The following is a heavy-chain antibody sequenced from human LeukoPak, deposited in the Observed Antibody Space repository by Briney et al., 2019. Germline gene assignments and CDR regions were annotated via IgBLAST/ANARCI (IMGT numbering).Heavy chain of an antibody. Sequence: KPSETLSLTCTVSGGSISSSSYYWGWIRQPPGKGLEWIGGIYYSGSTYYNPSLKSRVTISVDTSKNQFSLKLSSVTAADTAVYYCARRGIAAAGNYYWGQGALVTVSS. CDR3: ARRGIAAAGNYY. CDR2: IYYSGST. D-gene: IGHD6-13*01. J-gene: IGHJ4*02. CDR1: GGSISSSSYY. V-gene: IGHV4-39*01.